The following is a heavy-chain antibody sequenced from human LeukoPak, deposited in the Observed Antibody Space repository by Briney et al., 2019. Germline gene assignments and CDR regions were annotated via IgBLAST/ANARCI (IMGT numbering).Heavy chain of an antibody. D-gene: IGHD3-3*01. CDR1: GGSISGSYY. CDR3: ARGFGYDFWSGYHNYYYYYYMDV. V-gene: IGHV4-39*07. J-gene: IGHJ6*03. Sequence: SETLSLTCTVSGGSISGSYYWVWIRQPPGKGLEWIGSIYYGGRIYYNPSLKSRVTISVDTSKNHFSLKLTSVTAADTAVYYCARGFGYDFWSGYHNYYYYYYMDVWGKGTTVTVSS. CDR2: IYYGGRI.